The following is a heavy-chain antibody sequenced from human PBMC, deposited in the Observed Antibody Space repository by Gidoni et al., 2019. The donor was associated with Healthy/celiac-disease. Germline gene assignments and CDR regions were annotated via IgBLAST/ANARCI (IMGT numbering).Heavy chain of an antibody. V-gene: IGHV3-30*18. D-gene: IGHD4-17*01. CDR1: GCTFSSYG. CDR3: AKEKRATVVSSYYYYGMDV. CDR2: ISYDGSNT. Sequence: QVQLVESGGGVVQPGRSLRRSCAASGCTFSSYGMHWVRQAPGKGLELVAVISYDGSNTYYADSVQGRFTISRDNSKHTLYLQMNSLRAEDTAVYYCAKEKRATVVSSYYYYGMDVWGQGPTVTVSS. J-gene: IGHJ6*02.